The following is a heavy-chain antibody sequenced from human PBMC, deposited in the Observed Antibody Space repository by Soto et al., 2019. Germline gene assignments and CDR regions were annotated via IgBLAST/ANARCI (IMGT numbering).Heavy chain of an antibody. CDR3: AEGGGAYDT. J-gene: IGHJ5*02. CDR1: GGAFSSSS. D-gene: IGHD3-16*01. Sequence: QVQLVQSGAEVRKPGSSVKVSCKASGGAFSSSSINWVRQAPGQGLEWMGGIIPMFGTTNYAQKLQGRVTLTADESTSTAYMAMTDLRSEDTAVYYCAEGGGAYDTWGQGTLGTIST. CDR2: IIPMFGTT. V-gene: IGHV1-69*01.